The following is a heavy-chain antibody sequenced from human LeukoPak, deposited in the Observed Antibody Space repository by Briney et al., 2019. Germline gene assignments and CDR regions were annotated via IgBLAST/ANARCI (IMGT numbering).Heavy chain of an antibody. J-gene: IGHJ5*02. D-gene: IGHD6-25*01. V-gene: IGHV4-39*01. Sequence: SETLSLTCTVPGGSISSSSYYWGWIRQPPGKGLEWIGSIYYSGSTYYNPSLKSRVTISVDTSKNQFSLKLSSVTAADTAVYYCARPSGSSGWFDPWGQGTLVTVSS. CDR1: GGSISSSSYY. CDR3: ARPSGSSGWFDP. CDR2: IYYSGST.